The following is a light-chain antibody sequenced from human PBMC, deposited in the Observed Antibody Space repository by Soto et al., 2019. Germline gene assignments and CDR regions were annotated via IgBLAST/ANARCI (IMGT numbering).Light chain of an antibody. J-gene: IGKJ1*01. CDR1: QTGSNSY. CDR2: GVS. V-gene: IGKV3-20*01. CDR3: QQYDSFSVT. Sequence: IVLTQSPGTLSLSPGERATLSCRASQTGSNSYLAWYQQKSGQAPRLLIYGVSTRATGTPDRFSGSGSGTEFTLTIRRLEPDDFATYYCQQYDSFSVTFGQGTKVDIK.